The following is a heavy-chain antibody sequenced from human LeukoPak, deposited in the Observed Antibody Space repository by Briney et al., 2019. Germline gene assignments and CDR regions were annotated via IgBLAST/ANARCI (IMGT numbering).Heavy chain of an antibody. CDR1: GFTVSHNY. J-gene: IGHJ4*02. CDR3: ARGPPAENFFDF. D-gene: IGHD6-25*01. CDR2: IHSGGSS. Sequence: PGGSLRLSCTASGFTVSHNYMHWVRQAPGKGLEWVSVIHSGGSSYHADSVKGRFTISRDNSKNTVFLQLNSLRAEDTAVYYCARGPPAENFFDFWGQGPLVTVSS. V-gene: IGHV3-53*01.